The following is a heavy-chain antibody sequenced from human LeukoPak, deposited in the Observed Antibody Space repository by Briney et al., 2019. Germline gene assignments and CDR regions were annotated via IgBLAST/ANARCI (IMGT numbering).Heavy chain of an antibody. J-gene: IGHJ4*02. V-gene: IGHV3-73*01. CDR2: IRSKANSYAT. CDR3: RVVVIDFDY. Sequence: SGGSLRLSCAASGFTLSGSAMHWVRQASGKGLEWVGRIRSKANSYATAYAASVKGRFTISRDDSKNTAYLQMNSLKTEDTAVYYCRVVVIDFDYWGQGTLVTVSS. CDR1: GFTLSGSA. D-gene: IGHD2-21*01.